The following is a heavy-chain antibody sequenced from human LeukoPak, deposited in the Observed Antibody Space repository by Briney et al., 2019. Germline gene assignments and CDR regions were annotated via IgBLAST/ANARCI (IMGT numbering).Heavy chain of an antibody. V-gene: IGHV4-34*01. CDR1: GGSFSGYY. CDR2: INHSGST. D-gene: IGHD3-22*01. CDR3: ARGVVDDY. J-gene: IGHJ4*02. Sequence: PSETLSLTCAVYGGSFSGYYWSWIRQPPGKGLEWIGEINHSGSTNYNPSLKSRVTISVDTSKNQFSLKLSSVTAADTAVYYCARGVVDDYWGQGTLVTVSS.